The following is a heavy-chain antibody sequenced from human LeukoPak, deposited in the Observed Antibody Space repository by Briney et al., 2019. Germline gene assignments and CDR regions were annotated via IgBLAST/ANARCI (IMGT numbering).Heavy chain of an antibody. Sequence: GGPLRLSCAASGFTFSSYAMHWVRQAPGKGLEWVAVISYDGGNKYYADSVKGRFTISRDNSKNTLYLQMNSLRAEDTAVYYCARGQKPYSSGWYSGFFDYWGQGTLVTVSS. V-gene: IGHV3-30*04. D-gene: IGHD6-19*01. CDR1: GFTFSSYA. CDR3: ARGQKPYSSGWYSGFFDY. CDR2: ISYDGGNK. J-gene: IGHJ4*02.